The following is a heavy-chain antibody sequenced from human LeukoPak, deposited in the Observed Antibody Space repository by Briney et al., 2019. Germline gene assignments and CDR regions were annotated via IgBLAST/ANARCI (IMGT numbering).Heavy chain of an antibody. CDR1: GGALNGHY. Sequence: SETLSLTCAVYGGALNGHYWSWIRQHPGKGLEWIGYIYYSGSTYYNPSLKSRVTISVDTSKNQFSLKLSSVTAADTAVYYCARVPTFGGVITYFDYWGQGTLVTVSS. J-gene: IGHJ4*02. V-gene: IGHV4-31*11. CDR2: IYYSGST. D-gene: IGHD3-16*02. CDR3: ARVPTFGGVITYFDY.